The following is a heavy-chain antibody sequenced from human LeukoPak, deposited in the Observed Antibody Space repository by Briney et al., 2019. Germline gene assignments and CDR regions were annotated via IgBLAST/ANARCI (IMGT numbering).Heavy chain of an antibody. CDR1: GFTFSSYA. CDR2: ISSNGGST. J-gene: IGHJ6*02. Sequence: SGGSLRLSCAASGFTFSSYAMHWVRQAPGKGLEYVSAISSNGGSTYYANSVKGRFTISRDNSKNTLYLQMGSLRAEDMAVYYCATSGGNSLFNYYYYYGMDVWGQGTTVTVSS. CDR3: ATSGGNSLFNYYYYYGMDV. D-gene: IGHD2-21*02. V-gene: IGHV3-64*01.